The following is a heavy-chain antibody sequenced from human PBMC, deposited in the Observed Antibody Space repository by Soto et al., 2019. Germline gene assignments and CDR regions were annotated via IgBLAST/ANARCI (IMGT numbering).Heavy chain of an antibody. Sequence: QVQLQESGPGLVKPSQTLSLTCTVSGGSISSGGYYWSWIRQHPGKGLEWIGYIYYSGSTYYNPSLKSRVTISVDTSKNQFSLKLSSVTAADTAVYYCARGETVRGPYGDAFDIWGQGTMVTVSS. D-gene: IGHD3-10*01. CDR2: IYYSGST. CDR1: GGSISSGGYY. V-gene: IGHV4-31*03. J-gene: IGHJ3*02. CDR3: ARGETVRGPYGDAFDI.